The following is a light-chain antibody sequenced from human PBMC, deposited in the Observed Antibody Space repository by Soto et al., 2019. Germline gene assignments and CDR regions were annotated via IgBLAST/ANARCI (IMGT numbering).Light chain of an antibody. Sequence: EIVLTQSPGTLSLSPGERATLSCRASQSVRSNYLAWYQQKPGQAPRFLIYDASTRATGIPDRFSGSGSGTEFTLTISRLEPADFAVYYCQQYGSSPLTFGGGTKVEIK. CDR1: QSVRSNY. CDR3: QQYGSSPLT. J-gene: IGKJ4*01. V-gene: IGKV3-20*01. CDR2: DAS.